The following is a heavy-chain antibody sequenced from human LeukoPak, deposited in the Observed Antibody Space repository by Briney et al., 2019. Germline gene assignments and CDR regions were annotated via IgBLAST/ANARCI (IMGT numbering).Heavy chain of an antibody. V-gene: IGHV3-49*04. D-gene: IGHD5-18*01. CDR2: IRSKAYGGTT. CDR3: TRSAGPRLYSYGYDDY. J-gene: IGHJ4*02. CDR1: GFTFGDYA. Sequence: GRSLRLSCTASGFTFGDYAMSWVRPAPGKGLEWVGFIRSKAYGGTTEYAASVKGRFTISRDDSKSIAYLQMNSLKTEDTAVYYCTRSAGPRLYSYGYDDYWGQGTLVTVSS.